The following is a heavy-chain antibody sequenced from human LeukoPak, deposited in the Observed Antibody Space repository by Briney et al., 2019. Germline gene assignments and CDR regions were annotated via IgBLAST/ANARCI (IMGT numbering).Heavy chain of an antibody. Sequence: PSQTLSLTCTVSGGSISSGGYYWSWIHQHPGKGLEWIGYIYYSGSTYYNPSLKSRVTISVDTSKNQFSLKLSSVTAADTAVYYCARSVVRGVIINYFDYWGQGTLVTVSS. J-gene: IGHJ4*02. CDR3: ARSVVRGVIINYFDY. CDR1: GGSISSGGYY. CDR2: IYYSGST. D-gene: IGHD3-10*01. V-gene: IGHV4-31*03.